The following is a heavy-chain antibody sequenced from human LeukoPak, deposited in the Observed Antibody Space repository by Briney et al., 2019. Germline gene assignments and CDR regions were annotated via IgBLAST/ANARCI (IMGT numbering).Heavy chain of an antibody. Sequence: GGSLRLSCAASGFTFGRHSLNWVRQAPGKGLEWVSSISGAGRYIFYADSVKGRFTISRDNAKNSVYLQMNRLRAEDTAVYYCARDEADYYDSSGFFFDAFDIWGQGTGVTVSS. J-gene: IGHJ3*02. CDR3: ARDEADYYDSSGFFFDAFDI. D-gene: IGHD3-22*01. CDR2: ISGAGRYI. CDR1: GFTFGRHS. V-gene: IGHV3-21*01.